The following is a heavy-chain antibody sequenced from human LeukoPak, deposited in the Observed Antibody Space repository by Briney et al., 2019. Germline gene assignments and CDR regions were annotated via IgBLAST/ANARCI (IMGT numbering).Heavy chain of an antibody. Sequence: PSETLSLTCTVSGGSISSGSDYCSWIRQPAGKGLEWIGRSYSSGSTNYNPSLKSRVSISVDTSRNQFFLRLSSVTAADTAVYYCARGSRYSSGYDYIDQWGQGTLVTVSS. CDR1: GGSISSGSDY. CDR2: SYSSGST. V-gene: IGHV4-61*02. D-gene: IGHD3-22*01. CDR3: ARGSRYSSGYDYIDQ. J-gene: IGHJ4*02.